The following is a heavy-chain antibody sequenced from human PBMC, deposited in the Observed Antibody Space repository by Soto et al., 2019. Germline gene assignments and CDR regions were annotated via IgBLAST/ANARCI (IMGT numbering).Heavy chain of an antibody. J-gene: IGHJ6*02. D-gene: IGHD2-2*01. CDR2: IKEDGSEK. CDR3: AREFIVVVPAAFHGMNV. CDR1: GFTFSTYY. Sequence: GGSLRRSCAASGFTFSTYYMSGVRQAPGKGLEWVAHIKEDGSEKYYADSVKGRFTISRDNSKNTLYLQMNSLRAEDTAVYYCAREFIVVVPAAFHGMNVWGQGTTVTVSS. V-gene: IGHV3-7*01.